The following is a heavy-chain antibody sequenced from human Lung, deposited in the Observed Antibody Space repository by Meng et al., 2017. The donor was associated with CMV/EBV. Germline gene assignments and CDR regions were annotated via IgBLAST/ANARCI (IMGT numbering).Heavy chain of an antibody. V-gene: IGHV4-34*01. D-gene: IGHD5-12*01. CDR1: GGSFSGYY. Sequence: YGGSFSGYYWSWIRQPPGKGLEWIGEINHSGSTNYNPSLKSRVTISVDTSKNQFSLKLNSVTAADTAVYYCARKHRGYSGYDAVGYWGQGTLVTVSS. CDR2: INHSGST. CDR3: ARKHRGYSGYDAVGY. J-gene: IGHJ4*02.